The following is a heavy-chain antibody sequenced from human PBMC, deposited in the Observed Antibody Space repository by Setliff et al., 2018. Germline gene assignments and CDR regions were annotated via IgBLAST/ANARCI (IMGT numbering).Heavy chain of an antibody. J-gene: IGHJ4*02. CDR2: VYYSGST. D-gene: IGHD3-22*01. CDR1: GGSISSYY. Sequence: PSETLSLTCTVSGGSISSYYWSWIRQPPGKGLEWIGYVYYSGSTNYNPSLKSRVTISVDTSKNQFSLKLSSVTAADTAVYYCARESRYYYDNLGTLDYWGQGTLVTVS. V-gene: IGHV4-59*12. CDR3: ARESRYYYDNLGTLDY.